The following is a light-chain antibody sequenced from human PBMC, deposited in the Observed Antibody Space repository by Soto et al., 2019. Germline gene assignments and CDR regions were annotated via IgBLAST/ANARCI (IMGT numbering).Light chain of an antibody. Sequence: QSALTQPTSASGTPGQRVTISCSGSSSNIGSNYVYWYQQLPGTAPKLLIYSNNQRPSGVPDRFSGSKSGTSASLAISGLRSEDEADYYCAAWDDSLSGLYVFGTGTKV. J-gene: IGLJ1*01. CDR1: SSNIGSNY. V-gene: IGLV1-47*02. CDR2: SNN. CDR3: AAWDDSLSGLYV.